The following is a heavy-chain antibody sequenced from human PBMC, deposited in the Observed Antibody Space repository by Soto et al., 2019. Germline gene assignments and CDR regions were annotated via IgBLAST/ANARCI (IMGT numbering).Heavy chain of an antibody. Sequence: HPGGSLRLSCAASGFTVSSNYMSWVRQAPGKGLEWVSVIYSGGSTYYADSVKGRFTISRHNSKNTLYLQMNSLRAEDTAVYYCASEDYYGSGSYYNGYAFDIWGQGTMVTVSS. CDR2: IYSGGST. CDR1: GFTVSSNY. J-gene: IGHJ3*02. CDR3: ASEDYYGSGSYYNGYAFDI. V-gene: IGHV3-53*04. D-gene: IGHD3-10*01.